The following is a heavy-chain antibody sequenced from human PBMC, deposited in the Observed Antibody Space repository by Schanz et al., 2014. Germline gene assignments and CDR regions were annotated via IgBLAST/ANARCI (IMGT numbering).Heavy chain of an antibody. Sequence: EVQLLESGGGLVQPGGSLRLSCAASGFTYSSYAMSWVRQAPGKGLEWVSAISGSGGNTYYADSVKGGFTVSRDNSKNTLHLQMNSLRVDDTAIYYGAKDQRLGRNSYGGDFDSWGQGTLVTVSS. CDR3: AKDQRLGRNSYGGDFDS. J-gene: IGHJ4*02. V-gene: IGHV3-23*01. CDR2: ISGSGGNT. D-gene: IGHD5-18*01. CDR1: GFTYSSYA.